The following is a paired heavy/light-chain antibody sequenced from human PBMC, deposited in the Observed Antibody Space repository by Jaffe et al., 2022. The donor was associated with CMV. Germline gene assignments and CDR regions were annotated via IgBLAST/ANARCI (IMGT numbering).Light chain of an antibody. V-gene: IGKV3-11*01. CDR2: DAS. J-gene: IGKJ3*01. Sequence: EIVLTQSPATLSLSPGERATLSCRASQSVSSYLAWYQQKPGQAPRLLIYDASNRATGIPARFSGSGSGTDFTLTISSLEPEDFAVYYCQQRSNWPGSFGPGTKVDIK. CDR1: QSVSSY. CDR3: QQRSNWPGS.
Heavy chain of an antibody. D-gene: IGHD4-17*01. V-gene: IGHV3-9*01. CDR1: GFTFDDYA. J-gene: IGHJ5*02. CDR3: AKNFYALGYGANGANWFDP. CDR2: ISWNSGSI. Sequence: EVQLVESGGGLVQPGRSLRLSCAASGFTFDDYAMHWVRQAPGKGLEWVSGISWNSGSIGYADSVKGRFTISRDNAKNSLYLQMNSLRAEDTALYYCAKNFYALGYGANGANWFDPWGQGTLVTVSS.